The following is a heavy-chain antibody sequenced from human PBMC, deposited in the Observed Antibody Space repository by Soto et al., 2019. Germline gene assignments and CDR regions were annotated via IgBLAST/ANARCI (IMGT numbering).Heavy chain of an antibody. Sequence: ASVKVSCKASGYTFTHHGISWVRQAPGQGLEWMGWISCYSGDTKYAQKFQGRVTLTTDSSTSTAYMELRSLGSDDTAVYYCARVPSNTSGNYQCFDYWGQGTLVTVSS. CDR2: ISCYSGDT. CDR1: GYTFTHHG. J-gene: IGHJ4*02. V-gene: IGHV1-18*01. CDR3: ARVPSNTSGNYQCFDY. D-gene: IGHD6-25*01.